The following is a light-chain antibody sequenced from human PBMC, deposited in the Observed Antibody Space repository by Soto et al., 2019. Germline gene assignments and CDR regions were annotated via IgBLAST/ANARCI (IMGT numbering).Light chain of an antibody. J-gene: IGLJ1*01. Sequence: QSALTQPPSASGSPGQSVTISCTGTSSDVGGYKYVYWYQQHPGKAPELMIFEVNKRPSGVPDRFSGSTSGNTASLTVSGLQAEDAADYYCSSYAGINNLGVFGTGTKVTVL. CDR3: SSYAGINNLGV. CDR2: EVN. CDR1: SSDVGGYKY. V-gene: IGLV2-8*01.